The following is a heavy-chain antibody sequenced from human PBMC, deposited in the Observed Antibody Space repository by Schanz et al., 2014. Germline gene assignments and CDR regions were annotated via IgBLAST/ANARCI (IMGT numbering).Heavy chain of an antibody. CDR3: ARPSDSSWYMDV. Sequence: ESGGGVVQPGRSLRLSCVASGFTFISYDIHWVRQAPGKGLEWVAIIWYDGSNKYYADSVKGRFTISRDNAKNSLYLQMNSLRAEDTAVYYCARPSDSSWYMDVWGKGTTXTVSS. CDR1: GFTFISYD. D-gene: IGHD2-21*02. CDR2: IWYDGSNK. J-gene: IGHJ6*03. V-gene: IGHV3-33*03.